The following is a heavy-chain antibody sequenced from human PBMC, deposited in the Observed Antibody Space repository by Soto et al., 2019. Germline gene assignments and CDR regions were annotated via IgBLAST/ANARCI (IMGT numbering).Heavy chain of an antibody. J-gene: IGHJ6*02. CDR3: TKRRNVLRFLEWSSGMEV. CDR1: GLTFSNDD. D-gene: IGHD3-3*01. CDR2: ISEVSSNK. V-gene: IGHV3-30*18. Sequence: GGSLRRSCAASGLTFSNDDMRWDRQATGRGRERVASISEVSSNKYYADSIKCRFTMSRDNSQRTLYLQMSSLRVEDMAVYYCTKRRNVLRFLEWSSGMEVWGQATTVTVSS.